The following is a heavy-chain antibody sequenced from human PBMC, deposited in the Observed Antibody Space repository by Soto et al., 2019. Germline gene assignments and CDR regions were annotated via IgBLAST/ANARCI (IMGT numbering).Heavy chain of an antibody. J-gene: IGHJ6*02. V-gene: IGHV3-23*01. CDR3: AKGGDIAVAGLYYGMDV. Sequence: PGGSLRLSCAASGFTFSSYAMSWVRQAPGKGLEWVSAISGGGGSTYYADSVKGRFTISRDNSKNTLYLQMNSLRAEDTAVYYCAKGGDIAVAGLYYGMDVWGQGTTVTVSS. D-gene: IGHD6-19*01. CDR2: ISGGGGST. CDR1: GFTFSSYA.